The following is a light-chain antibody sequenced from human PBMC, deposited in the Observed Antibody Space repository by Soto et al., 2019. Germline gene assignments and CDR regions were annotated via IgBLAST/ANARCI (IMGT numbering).Light chain of an antibody. V-gene: IGKV1-33*01. CDR1: QDINIY. J-gene: IGKJ5*01. Sequence: DIQMTQSPSSLFASVGDRVTSTCQATQDINIYLNWYQQKPGKAPNLLIYDASNLEIGVPSRFSGSGSGTHFTFTISSLQTEDIGTYYCQQYDILPITFGRGARLEIK. CDR2: DAS. CDR3: QQYDILPIT.